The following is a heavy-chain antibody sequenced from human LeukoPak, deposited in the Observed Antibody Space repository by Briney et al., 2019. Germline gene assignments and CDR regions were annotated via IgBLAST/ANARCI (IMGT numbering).Heavy chain of an antibody. CDR3: ARDHYDFWSGYYWFDY. D-gene: IGHD3-3*01. Sequence: GSLRLSCAASGFTFSSYSMNWVRRAPGKGLEWVSSIISSSSYIYYSDSVKGRFTISRDNAKNSLYLQMNSLRAEDTAVYYCARDHYDFWSGYYWFDYWGQGTLGTVSS. V-gene: IGHV3-21*01. CDR2: IISSSSYI. J-gene: IGHJ4*02. CDR1: GFTFSSYS.